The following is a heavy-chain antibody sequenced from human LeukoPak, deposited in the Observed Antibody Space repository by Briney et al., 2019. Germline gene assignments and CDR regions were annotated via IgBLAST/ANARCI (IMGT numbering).Heavy chain of an antibody. D-gene: IGHD7-27*01. CDR1: GFTFSSYA. V-gene: IGHV3-23*01. CDR2: ISGSGGST. J-gene: IGHJ4*02. CDR3: AKLYWGEGSYFDY. Sequence: HTGGSLRLSCAASGFTFSSYAMSWVRQAPGKGLEWVSAISGSGGSTYYADSVKGRFTISRDNSKNTLYLQMNSLRAEDTAVYYCAKLYWGEGSYFDYWGQGTLVTVSS.